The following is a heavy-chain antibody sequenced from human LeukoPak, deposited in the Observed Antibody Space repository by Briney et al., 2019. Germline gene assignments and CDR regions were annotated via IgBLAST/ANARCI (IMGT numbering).Heavy chain of an antibody. J-gene: IGHJ6*03. V-gene: IGHV3-20*04. CDR1: GFTFDDYG. CDR2: INWNGGST. D-gene: IGHD5/OR15-5a*01. CDR3: ARVYELREEDYYYYDMDV. Sequence: GGSLRLSCAASGFTFDDYGMNWVRQAPGKGLEWVSGINWNGGSTGYADSVKGRFTISRDNAKNSLYLQMNSLRAEDTALYYCARVYELREEDYYYYDMDVWGRGTTVTVSS.